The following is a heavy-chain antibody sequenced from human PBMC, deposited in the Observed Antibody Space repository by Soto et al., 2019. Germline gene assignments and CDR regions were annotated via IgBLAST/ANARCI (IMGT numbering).Heavy chain of an antibody. CDR2: IYSGGST. D-gene: IGHD1-26*01. Sequence: AASGFTFSSYWMHWVRQAPGKGLEWVSVIYSGGSTYYADSVKGRFTISRDNSKNTLYLQMNSLRAEDTAVYYCARTQRGWELPFDYWGQGTLVTVSS. V-gene: IGHV3-66*01. CDR3: ARTQRGWELPFDY. J-gene: IGHJ4*02. CDR1: GFTFSSYW.